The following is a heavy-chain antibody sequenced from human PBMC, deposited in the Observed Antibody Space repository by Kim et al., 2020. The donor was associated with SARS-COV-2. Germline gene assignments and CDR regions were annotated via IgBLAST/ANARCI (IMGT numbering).Heavy chain of an antibody. CDR1: GYNFINYW. V-gene: IGHV5-51*01. D-gene: IGHD1-1*01. J-gene: IGHJ3*01. CDR3: ARHVRSGYRTYNRSLDV. CDR2: IFPSDSTA. Sequence: GESLKISCKGSGYNFINYWIAWVRQMPGEGLEWMGIIFPSDSTARYSPSFQGQVALSVDKSISTAYLQWSSLKASDTAMYYCARHVRSGYRTYNRSLDVWGQGTMVTVSS.